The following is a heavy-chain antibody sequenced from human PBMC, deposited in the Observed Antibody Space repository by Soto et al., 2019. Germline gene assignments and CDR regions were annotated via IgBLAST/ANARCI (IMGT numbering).Heavy chain of an antibody. D-gene: IGHD3-22*01. CDR2: IIPIFGTA. CDR1: GGTFSSYA. V-gene: IGHV1-69*12. Sequence: QVQLVQSGAEVKKPGSSVKVSCKASGGTFSSYAISWVRQAPGQGLEWMGGIIPIFGTANYAQKFQGRVTITADESTSTAYMELSRMRSEETAVYSCARDRGSSGYPSWGQGTLVTVSS. CDR3: ARDRGSSGYPS. J-gene: IGHJ5*02.